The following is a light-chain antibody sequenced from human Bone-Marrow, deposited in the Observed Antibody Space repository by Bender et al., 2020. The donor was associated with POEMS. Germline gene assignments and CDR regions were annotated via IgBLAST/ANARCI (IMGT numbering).Light chain of an antibody. CDR3: CSHAGTFVV. V-gene: IGLV2-11*01. CDR2: DVT. Sequence: QSALTQPASVSGSPGQSITISCTGTSSDVGAYNYVSWYQQYPGKAPKVIIYDVTKRPSRVPDRFSGSKSGNTASLTISGLQADDEADYYCCSHAGTFVVFGGGTKLTVL. J-gene: IGLJ2*01. CDR1: SSDVGAYNY.